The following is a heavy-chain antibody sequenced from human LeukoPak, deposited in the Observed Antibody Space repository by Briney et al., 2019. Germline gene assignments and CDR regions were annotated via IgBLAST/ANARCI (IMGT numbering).Heavy chain of an antibody. Sequence: ASVKVSCKASGYTFTSYAMHWVRQAPGQRLEWMGWINAGNGNTKYSQKFQGRVTITRDTSASTAYMELSSLRSEDTAVYYCARDQGDSYAFDYWGQGTLVTVSS. CDR1: GYTFTSYA. CDR2: INAGNGNT. J-gene: IGHJ4*02. D-gene: IGHD5-18*01. CDR3: ARDQGDSYAFDY. V-gene: IGHV1-3*01.